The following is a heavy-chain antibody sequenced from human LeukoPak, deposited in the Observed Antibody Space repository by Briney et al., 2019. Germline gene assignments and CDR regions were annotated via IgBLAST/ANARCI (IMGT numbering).Heavy chain of an antibody. CDR1: GASISPYN. V-gene: IGHV4-59*01. J-gene: IGHJ5*02. D-gene: IGHD4-17*01. Sequence: SETLSLTCTVSGASISPYNWNWIRKPPGKGLEWIGYIYYSGSTNYNPSLKSRVTISVDTSKNQFSLQLSSVTAADTAVYYCARGNTYGDYVGWYWFDPWGQGTLVTVSS. CDR2: IYYSGST. CDR3: ARGNTYGDYVGWYWFDP.